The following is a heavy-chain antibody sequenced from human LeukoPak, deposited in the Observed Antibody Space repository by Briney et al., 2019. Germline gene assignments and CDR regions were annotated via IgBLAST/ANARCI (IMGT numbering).Heavy chain of an antibody. Sequence: SETLSLTCTVSGGSLSSHYWSWIRQPPGKGLEWIGYIYYSGSTNYNPSLKSRVTISVDTSKNQFSLKLSSVTAADTAVYYCAAIAAARKYFEHWGQGTLVTVSS. CDR2: IYYSGST. D-gene: IGHD6-13*01. CDR3: AAIAAARKYFEH. J-gene: IGHJ1*01. V-gene: IGHV4-59*11. CDR1: GGSLSSHY.